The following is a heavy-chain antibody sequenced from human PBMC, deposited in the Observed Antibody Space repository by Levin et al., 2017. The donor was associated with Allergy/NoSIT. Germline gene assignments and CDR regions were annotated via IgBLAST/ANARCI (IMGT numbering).Heavy chain of an antibody. V-gene: IGHV3-66*02. D-gene: IGHD3-10*01. J-gene: IGHJ6*03. Sequence: GESLKISCAASGFTVSSNYMSWVRQAPGKGLEWVSVIYSGGSTYYADSVKGRFTISRDNSKNTLYLQMNSLRAEDTAVYYCARDRETYYGSGSYYNNYYYYYMDVWGKGTTVTVSS. CDR1: GFTVSSNY. CDR3: ARDRETYYGSGSYYNNYYYYYMDV. CDR2: IYSGGST.